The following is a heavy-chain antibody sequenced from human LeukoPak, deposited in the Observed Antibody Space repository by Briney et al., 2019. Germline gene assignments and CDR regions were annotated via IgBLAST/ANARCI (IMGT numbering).Heavy chain of an antibody. CDR1: GFTFSSYW. V-gene: IGHV3-7*01. CDR2: IKQDGSEK. D-gene: IGHD6-13*01. CDR3: VRSLAASSSWYVHYYYYYYMDV. J-gene: IGHJ6*03. Sequence: GGSLRLSCAASGFTFSSYWMSWVRQAPGKGLEWVANIKQDGSEKYYVDSVKGRFTISRDNAKNSLYLQMNSLRAEDTAVYYCVRSLAASSSWYVHYYYYYYMDVWGRGTTVTVSS.